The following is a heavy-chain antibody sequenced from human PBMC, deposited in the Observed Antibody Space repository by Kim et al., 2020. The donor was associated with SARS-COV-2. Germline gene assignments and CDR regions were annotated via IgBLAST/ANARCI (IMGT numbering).Heavy chain of an antibody. CDR2: IYPGDSDT. J-gene: IGHJ3*02. CDR3: AREGRLLSYYDFWSGSRHDAFDI. CDR1: GYSFTSYW. D-gene: IGHD3-3*01. Sequence: GESLKISCKGSGYSFTSYWIGWVRQMPGKGLEWMGIIYPGDSDTRYSPSFQGQVTISADKSISTAYLQWSSLKASDTAMYYCAREGRLLSYYDFWSGSRHDAFDIWGQGTMVTVSS. V-gene: IGHV5-51*01.